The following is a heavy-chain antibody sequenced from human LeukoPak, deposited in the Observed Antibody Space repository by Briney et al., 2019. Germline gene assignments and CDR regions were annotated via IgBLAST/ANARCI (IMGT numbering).Heavy chain of an antibody. D-gene: IGHD2-8*02. CDR2: IRQDGNEK. CDR1: GFTFSNYW. CDR3: ARVGPMGRGVCQFDY. V-gene: IGHV3-7*01. Sequence: GGSLRLSCAASGFTFSNYWMSWLRQAPGKGLEWVANIRQDGNEKYFVDSVKGRFTISRDNAKNSLYLQMNSLRAEDTAVYYCARVGPMGRGVCQFDYWGQGTLVTVSS. J-gene: IGHJ4*02.